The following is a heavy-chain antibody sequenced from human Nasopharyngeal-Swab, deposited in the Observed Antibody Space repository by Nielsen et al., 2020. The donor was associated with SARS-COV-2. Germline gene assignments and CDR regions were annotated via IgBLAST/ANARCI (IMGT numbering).Heavy chain of an antibody. Sequence: ASVKVSCKASGYTFTSYAMHWVRQAPGQRLEWMGWINAGNDNTRYSQNFQGRVTITRDTSASTAYMELNSLRSEDTAVYYCAGFWSAYPLSWFDPWGQGTLVTVSS. CDR3: AGFWSAYPLSWFDP. V-gene: IGHV1-3*01. J-gene: IGHJ5*02. D-gene: IGHD3-3*01. CDR2: INAGNDNT. CDR1: GYTFTSYA.